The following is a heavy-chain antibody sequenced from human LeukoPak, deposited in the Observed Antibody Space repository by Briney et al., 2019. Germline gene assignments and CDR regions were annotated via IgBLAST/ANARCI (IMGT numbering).Heavy chain of an antibody. D-gene: IGHD3-10*01. CDR3: ARGSYFRFDP. CDR1: GFTFRNYW. J-gene: IGHJ5*02. Sequence: PGGSLRLSCAASGFTFRNYWMHWVRQGPGKGLVWVSRINSDGSSTMYADPVKGRFTISRDNAKNTLYLQMNSLRAEDTAVYYCARGSYFRFDPWGQGTQVTVSS. V-gene: IGHV3-74*03. CDR2: INSDGSST.